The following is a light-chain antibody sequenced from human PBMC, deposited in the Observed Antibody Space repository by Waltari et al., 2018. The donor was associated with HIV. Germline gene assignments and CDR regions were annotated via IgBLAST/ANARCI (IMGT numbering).Light chain of an antibody. CDR2: RNN. V-gene: IGLV1-47*01. CDR3: AAWDDRLSGRL. Sequence: QSLLAQPRSVSGTPGQRVNISCSGSNSNVRNNYVYCYQQVPGVAPKLLIYRNNQRPSGVPDRFSGSKSGTSASLAISGLRTEDEGDYYCAAWDDRLSGRLFGGGTKVTVL. CDR1: NSNVRNNY. J-gene: IGLJ2*01.